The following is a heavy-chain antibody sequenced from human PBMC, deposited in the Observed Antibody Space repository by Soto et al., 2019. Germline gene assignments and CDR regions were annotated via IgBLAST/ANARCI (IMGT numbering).Heavy chain of an antibody. Sequence: ASVKVSCKASGYTFTSYGISWVRQAPGQGLEWMGWISAYNGNTNYAQKLQGRVTITTDTSTSTAYMELTRLRSDDTAVYYCAGDPDSHYNDSHAYSYPWGQGTLVTVSS. CDR1: GYTFTSYG. V-gene: IGHV1-18*01. D-gene: IGHD3-22*01. CDR2: ISAYNGNT. CDR3: AGDPDSHYNDSHAYSYP. J-gene: IGHJ5*02.